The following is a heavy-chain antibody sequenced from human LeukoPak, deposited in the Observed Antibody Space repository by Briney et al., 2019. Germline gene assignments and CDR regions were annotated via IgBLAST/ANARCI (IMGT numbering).Heavy chain of an antibody. J-gene: IGHJ6*02. D-gene: IGHD1-26*01. CDR2: ISGSGGST. Sequence: GGSLRLSCAASGFTFSSYAMSWVRQAPGKGLEWVSAISGSGGSTYYADSVKGRFTISRDNSKNTLYLQMNSLRAEDTAVYYCAKAAGATTSYYYYGMDVWGQGTTVTVSS. V-gene: IGHV3-23*01. CDR3: AKAAGATTSYYYYGMDV. CDR1: GFTFSSYA.